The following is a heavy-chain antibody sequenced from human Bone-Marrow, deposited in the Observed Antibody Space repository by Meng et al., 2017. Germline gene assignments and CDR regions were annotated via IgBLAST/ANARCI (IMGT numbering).Heavy chain of an antibody. CDR3: ARVGAVYYYDSTGYYS. V-gene: IGHV3-11*04. CDR2: ISSGGSTI. CDR1: GFTFSDYY. J-gene: IGHJ4*02. Sequence: GESLKISCAASGFTFSDYYMSWIRQAPGKGLEWVSYISSGGSTIYYADSVKGRFAISRDNAKNSLYLHMNILRAEDTAVYYCARVGAVYYYDSTGYYSWGQGTMVTVSS. D-gene: IGHD3-22*01.